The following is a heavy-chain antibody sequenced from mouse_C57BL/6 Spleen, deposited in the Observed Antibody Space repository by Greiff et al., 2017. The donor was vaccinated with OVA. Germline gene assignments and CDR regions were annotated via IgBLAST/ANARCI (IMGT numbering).Heavy chain of an antibody. CDR2: IYPRDGST. CDR3: ARADSSGYSLAMDY. CDR1: GYTFTSYD. Sequence: QVQLKESGPELVKPGASVKLSCKASGYTFTSYDINWVKQRPGQGLEWIGWIYPRDGSTKYNEKFKGKATLTVDTSSSTAYMELHSLTSEDSAVYFCARADSSGYSLAMDYWGQGTSVTVSS. V-gene: IGHV1-85*01. D-gene: IGHD3-2*02. J-gene: IGHJ4*01.